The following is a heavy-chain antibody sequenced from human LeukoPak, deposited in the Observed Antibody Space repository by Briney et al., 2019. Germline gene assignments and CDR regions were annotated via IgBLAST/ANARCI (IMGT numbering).Heavy chain of an antibody. V-gene: IGHV4-39*01. Sequence: SETLSLTCTVSGGSISSSSYYWGWIRQPPGKGLEWIGSIYYSGSTYYNPSLKSRVTISVDTSKNQFSLKLSSVTAADTAVYYCARGPLPRLVYFDYWGQGTLVTVSS. J-gene: IGHJ4*02. D-gene: IGHD6-6*01. CDR3: ARGPLPRLVYFDY. CDR1: GGSISSSSYY. CDR2: IYYSGST.